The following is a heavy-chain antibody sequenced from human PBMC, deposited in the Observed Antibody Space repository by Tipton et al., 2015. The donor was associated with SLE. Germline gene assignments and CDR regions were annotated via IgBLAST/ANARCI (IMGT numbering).Heavy chain of an antibody. V-gene: IGHV3-23*01. D-gene: IGHD2-15*01. CDR2: VSGSGGNT. CDR3: AKDRQAYCSGGSCYFDY. J-gene: IGHJ4*02. CDR1: GFTFSRHA. Sequence: LSLTCAASGFTFSRHAMSWVRQAPGKGLEWVAAVSGSGGNTYLADSVKGRFTISRDNSENTLYLEMNSLRAEDTAIYYCAKDRQAYCSGGSCYFDYWGQGTLVTVSS.